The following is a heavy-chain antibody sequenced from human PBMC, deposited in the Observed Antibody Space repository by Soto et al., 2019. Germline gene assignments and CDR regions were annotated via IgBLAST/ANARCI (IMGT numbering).Heavy chain of an antibody. Sequence: GGSLRLSCAASGFTFSSYSMNWVRQAPGKGLEWVSYISHSSSTIYYADSVEGRFTISRDNAKNSLYLQMNSLRDEDTAVYYCAREGGSLNWFDPWGQGTLVTVPQ. J-gene: IGHJ5*02. V-gene: IGHV3-48*02. CDR3: AREGGSLNWFDP. CDR2: ISHSSSTI. D-gene: IGHD1-26*01. CDR1: GFTFSSYS.